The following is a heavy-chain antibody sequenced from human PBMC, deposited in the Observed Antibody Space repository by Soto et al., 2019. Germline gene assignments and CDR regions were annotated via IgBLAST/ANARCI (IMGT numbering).Heavy chain of an antibody. CDR3: ARLGGNPLDY. J-gene: IGHJ4*02. D-gene: IGHD2-15*01. CDR1: GFTFSSYA. Sequence: EVQLVESGGGLVQPGGSLRLSCAASGFTFSSYAMHWVRQAPGNGLEYVSAISSNGGSTYYAISVKGRFTISRDNSNNTLYLQMGSLRAEDMAVYYCARLGGNPLDYWGQGTLVTLST. V-gene: IGHV3-64*01. CDR2: ISSNGGST.